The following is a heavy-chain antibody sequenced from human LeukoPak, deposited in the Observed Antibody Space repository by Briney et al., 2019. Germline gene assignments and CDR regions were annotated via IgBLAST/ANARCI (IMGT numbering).Heavy chain of an antibody. D-gene: IGHD4-17*01. J-gene: IGHJ5*02. Sequence: SVKLSFKPSVYTGTSSGINWGRRAPGPRREWMGWIGAYNGSTNYAQKRPFRVTMTTDATTTTAYMERRSLRSEDTAVYYCARGGITVTEFDPSGPGALVTVSS. CDR1: VYTGTSSG. CDR3: ARGGITVTEFDP. V-gene: IGHV1-18*01. CDR2: IGAYNGST.